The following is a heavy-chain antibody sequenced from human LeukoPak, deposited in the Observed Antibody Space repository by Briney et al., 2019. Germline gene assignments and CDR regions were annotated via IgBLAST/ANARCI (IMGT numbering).Heavy chain of an antibody. Sequence: GSLRLSCAAPGFSVSSNYVSWVRQAPGKGLEWVSVIYSGGTTYYADSIKGRFTISRDNSKNTLYLQMNSLRAEDTAVYYCAGRYDSSGYPLNWGQGTLVSVSS. CDR2: IYSGGTT. CDR3: AGRYDSSGYPLN. V-gene: IGHV3-53*01. D-gene: IGHD3-22*01. CDR1: GFSVSSNY. J-gene: IGHJ4*02.